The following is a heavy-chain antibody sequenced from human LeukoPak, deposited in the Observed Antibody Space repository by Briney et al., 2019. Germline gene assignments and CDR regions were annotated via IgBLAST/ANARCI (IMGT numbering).Heavy chain of an antibody. D-gene: IGHD1-1*01. CDR1: GFTFSTYW. Sequence: GGSLRLSCAASGFTFSTYWMTWVRQAPGKGLEWVANIKQDGSEKYYVDSVEGRFTISRDNAKNSLYLQMNSLRAEDTAVYYCARDSGTSIAYWGQGTLVTVSS. CDR3: ARDSGTSIAY. V-gene: IGHV3-7*01. CDR2: IKQDGSEK. J-gene: IGHJ4*02.